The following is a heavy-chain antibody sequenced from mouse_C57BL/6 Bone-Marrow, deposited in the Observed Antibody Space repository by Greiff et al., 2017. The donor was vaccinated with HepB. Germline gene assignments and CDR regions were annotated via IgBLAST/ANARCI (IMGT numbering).Heavy chain of an antibody. CDR1: GFTFSDYY. V-gene: IGHV5-12*01. CDR3: ARLVYDYVLRGPWFAY. CDR2: ISNGGGST. D-gene: IGHD2-4*01. Sequence: EVKLVESGGGLVQPGGSLKLSCAASGFTFSDYYMYWVRQTPEKRLEWVAYISNGGGSTYYPDTVKGRFTISRDNAKNTLYLQMSRLKSEDTAMYYCARLVYDYVLRGPWFAYWGQGTLVTVSA. J-gene: IGHJ3*01.